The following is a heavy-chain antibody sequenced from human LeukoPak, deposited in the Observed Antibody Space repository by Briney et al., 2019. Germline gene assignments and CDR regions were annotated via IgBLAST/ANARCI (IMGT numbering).Heavy chain of an antibody. Sequence: SETLSLTCTVSDGSISSYYWSCIRQPQGTGLEWIGYIYYSGSNNYNPSLKSRVTISVDTSKNQFFLKLSSVTAADTAVYYCAREIISSIAAAGTGYYFDYWGQGTLVTVSS. CDR2: IYYSGSN. CDR3: AREIISSIAAAGTGYYFDY. D-gene: IGHD6-13*01. CDR1: DGSISSYY. V-gene: IGHV4-59*01. J-gene: IGHJ4*02.